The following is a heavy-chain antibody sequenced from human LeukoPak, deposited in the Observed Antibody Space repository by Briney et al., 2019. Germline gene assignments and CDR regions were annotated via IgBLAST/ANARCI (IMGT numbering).Heavy chain of an antibody. J-gene: IGHJ3*02. D-gene: IGHD4-23*01. CDR1: GSTFNTYW. CDR3: ARQVVTNDAFDI. CDR2: IYPDDSDT. V-gene: IGHV5-51*01. Sequence: GESLKISCDGSGSTFNTYWIGWVRQMPGKGLEWMGIIYPDDSDTRYSPSFQGQVTISADKSISTAYLQWSSLKASDTAMYYCARQVVTNDAFDIWGQGTMVTVSS.